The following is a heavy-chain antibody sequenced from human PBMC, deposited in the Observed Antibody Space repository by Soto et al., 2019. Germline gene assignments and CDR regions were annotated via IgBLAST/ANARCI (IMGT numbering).Heavy chain of an antibody. V-gene: IGHV3-53*01. J-gene: IGHJ6*02. Sequence: EVQLVESGGGLIQPGGSLRLSCAASELTVTRNHMTWVRQAPGKGLEWVSIVYKDGSTSSADSVAGRLTTSRDNSKNTMYVQMNNLRAEDTAVYYCVRLATEGGMDVWGQGTTVTVSS. D-gene: IGHD1-1*01. CDR2: VYKDGST. CDR3: VRLATEGGMDV. CDR1: ELTVTRNH.